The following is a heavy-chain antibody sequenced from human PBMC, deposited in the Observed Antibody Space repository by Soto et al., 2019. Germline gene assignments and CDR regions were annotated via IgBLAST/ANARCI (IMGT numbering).Heavy chain of an antibody. J-gene: IGHJ4*02. CDR3: VTDARQQSPGDV. CDR2: ISADNDNG. CDR1: GYTFVSHG. D-gene: IGHD2-21*01. Sequence: ASVKVSCKASGYTFVSHGISWVRQAPGQVFEWMGWISADNDNGNSAQKFQDRVTITIETSTNTAYMELRNLTSDDTALYYCVTDARQQSPGDVWGPGTLVTVSS. V-gene: IGHV1-18*01.